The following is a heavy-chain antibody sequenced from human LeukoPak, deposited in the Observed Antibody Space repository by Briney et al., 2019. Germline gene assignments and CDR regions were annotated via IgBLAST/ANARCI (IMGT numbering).Heavy chain of an antibody. D-gene: IGHD6-13*01. CDR3: AREKAAAGTLDY. Sequence: PGGSLRLSCAASGFTFSSYAMSWVRQAPGKGLEWVSTISGSGGSTYYADSVKGRFTISRDNSKNTLYLQMNSLRAEDTALYYCAREKAAAGTLDYWGQGTLVTVSS. CDR1: GFTFSSYA. V-gene: IGHV3-23*01. CDR2: ISGSGGST. J-gene: IGHJ4*02.